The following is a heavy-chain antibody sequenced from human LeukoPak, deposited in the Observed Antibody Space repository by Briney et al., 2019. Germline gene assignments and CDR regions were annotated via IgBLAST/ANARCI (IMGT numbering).Heavy chain of an antibody. CDR2: INHSGST. CDR3: ARASSGYSGYGPGAYYYYMDV. CDR1: GGSFSGYY. J-gene: IGHJ6*03. V-gene: IGHV4-34*01. D-gene: IGHD5-12*01. Sequence: SETLSLTCAVYGGSFSGYYWSWIRQPPGKGLEWIGEINHSGSTNYNPYPKSRVTISVDTSKNQFSLKLSSVTAADAAVYYCARASSGYSGYGPGAYYYYMDVWGKGTTVTVSS.